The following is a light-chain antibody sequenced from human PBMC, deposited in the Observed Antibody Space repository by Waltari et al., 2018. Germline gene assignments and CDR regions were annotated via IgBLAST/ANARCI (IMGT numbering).Light chain of an antibody. CDR3: QQYHSDWTT. J-gene: IGKJ5*01. Sequence: IQLTQTPSTLSASAGDSVTITCRASQDIHRYLSWYQHQQSKAPKVLIYQASRLEIGVLSRVSGGGSGTDFTLTIRNLQPDDFATYFCQQYHSDWTTFGQGTRLEIK. CDR1: QDIHRY. V-gene: IGKV1-5*03. CDR2: QAS.